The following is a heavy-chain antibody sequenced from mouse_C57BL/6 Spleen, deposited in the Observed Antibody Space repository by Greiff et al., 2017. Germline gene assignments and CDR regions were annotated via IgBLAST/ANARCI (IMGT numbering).Heavy chain of an antibody. CDR2: IYPGDGDT. Sequence: QVQLKESGAELVKPGASVKISCKASGYAFSSYWMNWVKQRPGKGLEWIGQIYPGDGDTNYNGKFKGKATLTADKSSSTAYMQLSSLTSDDTAVYFSARDGQASAMDYWGQGTSVTVSS. V-gene: IGHV1-80*01. J-gene: IGHJ4*01. D-gene: IGHD1-2*01. CDR1: GYAFSSYW. CDR3: ARDGQASAMDY.